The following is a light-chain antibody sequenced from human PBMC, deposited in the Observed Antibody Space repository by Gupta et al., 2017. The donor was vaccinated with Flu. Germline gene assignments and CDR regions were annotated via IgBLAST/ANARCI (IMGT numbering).Light chain of an antibody. Sequence: TQSPSTLSAYVGDRVTITCRASQSIRSWLAWYQHKPGKAPRLLIYKASNLESGVPSRFSGGGSETEFTLTIASLQPDDSATYYCQQENRYSTFGGGTKVEIK. V-gene: IGKV1-5*03. CDR1: QSIRSW. J-gene: IGKJ4*01. CDR3: QQENRYST. CDR2: KAS.